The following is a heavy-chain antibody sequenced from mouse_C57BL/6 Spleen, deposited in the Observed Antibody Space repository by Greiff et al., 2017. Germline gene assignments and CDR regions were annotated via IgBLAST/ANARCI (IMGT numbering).Heavy chain of an antibody. CDR3: TREEILYYYGSSHWYFDV. Sequence: EVKLVESGEGLVKPGGSLKLSCAASGFTFSSYAMSWVRQTPEKRLEWVAYISSGGDYIYYADTVKGRFTISRDNARNTLYLQMSSLKSEDTAMYYCTREEILYYYGSSHWYFDVWGTGTTVTVSS. V-gene: IGHV5-9-1*02. J-gene: IGHJ1*03. D-gene: IGHD1-1*01. CDR2: ISSGGDYI. CDR1: GFTFSSYA.